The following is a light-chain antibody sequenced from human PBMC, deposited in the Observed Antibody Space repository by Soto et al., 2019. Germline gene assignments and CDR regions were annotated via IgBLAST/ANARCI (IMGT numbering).Light chain of an antibody. CDR1: QSISSSY. CDR3: QQYDSSPPT. J-gene: IGKJ2*01. CDR2: GAS. Sequence: EIVLTQSPGTLSLSPGEGATLSCRASQSISSSYLAWYQQKPGQAPRLLIYGASSRATGIPDRFSGSGSGTDITLTISRLEPEDFAVYFCQQYDSSPPTFGQGTKLEIK. V-gene: IGKV3-20*01.